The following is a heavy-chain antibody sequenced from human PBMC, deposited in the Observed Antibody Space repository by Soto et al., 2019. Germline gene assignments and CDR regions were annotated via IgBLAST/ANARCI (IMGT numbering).Heavy chain of an antibody. Sequence: PSQTLSLTCAISGDSVSSNTASWNWIRQSPSRGLEWLGRTYFRSKWYNDYAVSVKSRIIINPDTSNNQFSPQLNSVTPEDTAVYFCAKGDNLGPKTGYAFDTWGQGIMVTVSS. D-gene: IGHD5-12*01. J-gene: IGHJ4*02. CDR1: GDSVSSNTAS. CDR2: TYFRSKWYN. CDR3: AKGDNLGPKTGYAFDT. V-gene: IGHV6-1*01.